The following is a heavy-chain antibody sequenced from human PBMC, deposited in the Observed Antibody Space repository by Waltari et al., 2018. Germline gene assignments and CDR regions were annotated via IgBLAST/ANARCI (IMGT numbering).Heavy chain of an antibody. CDR1: GYSISGYY. Sequence: QVQLQESGPGLVKPSETLSLTCAVSGYSISGYYWSWIRQPPGKGLEWIGYIHGRGGSNYLNPSLKSRVTLSVDTSKNQFSLKLSSVTAADTAVYYCARTVLNFWDYWGQGVLVTVSS. J-gene: IGHJ4*02. CDR3: ARTVLNFWDY. V-gene: IGHV4-38-2*01. D-gene: IGHD3-3*01. CDR2: IHGRGGSN.